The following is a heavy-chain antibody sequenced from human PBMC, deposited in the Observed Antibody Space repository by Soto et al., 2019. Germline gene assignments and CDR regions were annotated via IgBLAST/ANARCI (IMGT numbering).Heavy chain of an antibody. CDR3: AGRIAAAGFLDYYGMDV. Sequence: SETLSLTCTVSGGSISSSSYYWGWIRQPPGKGLEWIGSIYYSGSTYYNPSLKSRVTISVDTSKNQFSLKLSSVTAADTAVYYCAGRIAAAGFLDYYGMDVWGQGTTVTVSS. V-gene: IGHV4-39*01. J-gene: IGHJ6*02. CDR2: IYYSGST. CDR1: GGSISSSSYY. D-gene: IGHD6-13*01.